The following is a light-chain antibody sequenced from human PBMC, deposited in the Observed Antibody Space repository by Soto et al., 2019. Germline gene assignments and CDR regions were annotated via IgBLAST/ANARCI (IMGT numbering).Light chain of an antibody. CDR2: EVS. CDR1: SNDVGTYNY. Sequence: QSVLTQPASVSGSPGQSITISCTGTSNDVGTYNYVSWYQQHPGKAPKLMISEVSNRPSGVSNRFSGSKSGNTASLTISGLQAEDEADYHCSSYTDTNTWVFGGGTKLTVL. V-gene: IGLV2-14*01. CDR3: SSYTDTNTWV. J-gene: IGLJ3*02.